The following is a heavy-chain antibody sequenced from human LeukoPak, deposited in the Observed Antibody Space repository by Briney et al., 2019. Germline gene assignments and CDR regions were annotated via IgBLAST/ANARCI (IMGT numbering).Heavy chain of an antibody. J-gene: IGHJ5*02. V-gene: IGHV4-34*01. CDR1: GGSFSGDY. Sequence: PSETLSLTCAVYGGSFSGDYWSWIRQPPGKGLEWIGEINHSGSTNYNPSLKSRVTISVDTSKNQFSLKLSSVTAADTAVYYCARPRGGDCFHNWFDPWGQGTLVTVSS. CDR2: INHSGST. CDR3: ARPRGGDCFHNWFDP. D-gene: IGHD2-21*02.